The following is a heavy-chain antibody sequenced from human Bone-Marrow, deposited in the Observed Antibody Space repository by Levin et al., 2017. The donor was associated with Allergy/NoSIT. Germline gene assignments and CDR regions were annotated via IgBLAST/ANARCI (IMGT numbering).Heavy chain of an antibody. V-gene: IGHV3-7*03. CDR1: GSTLSSYW. J-gene: IGHJ4*02. D-gene: IGHD6-13*01. CDR3: ARVGRDSRSWYFDY. CDR2: IKENGSEE. Sequence: GGSLRLSCAASGSTLSSYWMTWVRQAPGKGLEWVAIIKENGSEEHYVDSVKGRFTISRDNAKNSLFLQMNSLRADDTAVYYCARVGRDSRSWYFDYWGQGMLVTVSS.